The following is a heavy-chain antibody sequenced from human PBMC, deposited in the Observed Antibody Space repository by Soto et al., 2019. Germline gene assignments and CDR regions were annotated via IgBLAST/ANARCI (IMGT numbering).Heavy chain of an antibody. CDR2: IYSGGST. J-gene: IGHJ6*02. V-gene: IGHV3-66*01. CDR1: GFTVSSNY. CDR3: ARRKRRAAIPTDYCYYGMDV. D-gene: IGHD2-21*02. Sequence: PGGSLRLSCAASGFTVSSNYMSWVRQAPGKGLEWVSVIYSGGSTYYADSVKGRFTISRDNSKNTLYLQMNSLRAEDTAVYYCARRKRRAAIPTDYCYYGMDVWGQGTTVTVSS.